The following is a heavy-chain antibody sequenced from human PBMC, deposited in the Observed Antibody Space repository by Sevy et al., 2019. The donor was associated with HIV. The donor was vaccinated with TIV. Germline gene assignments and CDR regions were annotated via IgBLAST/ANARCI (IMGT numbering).Heavy chain of an antibody. CDR3: ARDPRTDIVVVPAAISSNYYMDV. CDR2: INPNSGGT. D-gene: IGHD2-2*01. V-gene: IGHV1-2*02. CDR1: GYTFTGYY. Sequence: ASVKVSCKASGYTFTGYYMHWVRQAPGQGLEWMGWINPNSGGTNYAQKFQGRVTMTRDTSISTAYMELSRLRSDDTAVYYDARDPRTDIVVVPAAISSNYYMDVWGKGTTVTVSS. J-gene: IGHJ6*03.